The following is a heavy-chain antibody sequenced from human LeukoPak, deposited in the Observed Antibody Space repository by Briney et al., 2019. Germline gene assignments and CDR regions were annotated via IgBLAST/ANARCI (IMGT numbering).Heavy chain of an antibody. CDR1: GDSISSSTYY. CDR2: IYYSGNT. V-gene: IGHV4-39*07. J-gene: IGHJ3*02. Sequence: SETLSLTCIVSGDSISSSTYYWGWIRQPPGKGLEWIGYIYYSGNTNYDPSLQSRVTISVDTSKNQFSLSLSSVTAADTAVYYCARGGPVVRNAFDIWGQGTMVTVSS. CDR3: ARGGPVVRNAFDI. D-gene: IGHD2-21*01.